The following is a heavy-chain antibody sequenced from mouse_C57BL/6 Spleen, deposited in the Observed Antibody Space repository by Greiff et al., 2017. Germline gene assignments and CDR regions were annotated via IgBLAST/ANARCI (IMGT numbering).Heavy chain of an antibody. D-gene: IGHD1-1*01. V-gene: IGHV7-4*01. CDR2: IRNKANGYTT. CDR1: GFTFTDYY. J-gene: IGHJ1*03. Sequence: EVQGVESGGGLVQPGASLRLSCAASGFTFTDYYMSWVRQPPGKAPEWLALIRNKANGYTTEYTASVKGRFTISRDNSQNILYLQMNTLRTEDSASSYDEKAVDYGSLDVWGTGTTVTVSS. CDR3: EKAVDYGSLDV.